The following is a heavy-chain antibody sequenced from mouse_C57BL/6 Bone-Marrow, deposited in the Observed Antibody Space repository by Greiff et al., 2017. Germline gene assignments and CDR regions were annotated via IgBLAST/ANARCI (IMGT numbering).Heavy chain of an antibody. CDR3: ARDQGCYFDY. CDR1: GFTFSDYY. Sequence: EVQVVESEGGLVQPGSSMKLSCTASGFTFSDYYMAWVRQVPEKGLEWVANINYDGSSTYYLDSLKSRFIISRDNAKNILYLQMSSLKSEDTATYYCARDQGCYFDYWGQGTTLTVSS. J-gene: IGHJ2*01. CDR2: INYDGSST. V-gene: IGHV5-16*01.